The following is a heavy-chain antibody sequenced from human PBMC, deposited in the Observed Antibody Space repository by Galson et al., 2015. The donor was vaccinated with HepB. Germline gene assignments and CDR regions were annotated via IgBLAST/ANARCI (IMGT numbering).Heavy chain of an antibody. Sequence: SVKVSCKASGYTFTSYGISWVRQAPGQGLEWMGWISAYNGNTNYAQKLQGRVTMTTDTSTSTAYMELRSLRSDDTAVYYCARGPTPRLRGSGRGFFDYWGQGTLVTVSS. D-gene: IGHD3-10*01. V-gene: IGHV1-18*01. CDR1: GYTFTSYG. CDR2: ISAYNGNT. CDR3: ARGPTPRLRGSGRGFFDY. J-gene: IGHJ4*02.